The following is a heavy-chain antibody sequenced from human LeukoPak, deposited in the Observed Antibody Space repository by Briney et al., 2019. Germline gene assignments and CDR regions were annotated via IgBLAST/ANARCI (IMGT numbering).Heavy chain of an antibody. Sequence: GASVKVSCKASGYTFTSYDINWVRQATGQGLEWMGWMNPNSGNTGYAQKFQGRVTMTRNTSISTAYMELSSLRSEDTAVYYCARGRDYDILTGYQYYFDYWGQGTLVTVSS. J-gene: IGHJ4*02. CDR2: MNPNSGNT. CDR3: ARGRDYDILTGYQYYFDY. D-gene: IGHD3-9*01. CDR1: GYTFTSYD. V-gene: IGHV1-8*01.